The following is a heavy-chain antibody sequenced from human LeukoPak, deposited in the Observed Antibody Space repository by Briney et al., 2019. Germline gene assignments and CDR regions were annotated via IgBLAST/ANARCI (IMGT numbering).Heavy chain of an antibody. Sequence: GGSLRLSCTASGFTFSNYAMCWVRQAPGKGLEWVSTISDNADGTYYADSVKGRFTISRDNSKTTVYLQMNGLRAEDTAVYYCARLTLAYWGQGTLVSVSS. J-gene: IGHJ4*02. CDR2: ISDNADGT. V-gene: IGHV3-23*01. D-gene: IGHD2-21*02. CDR3: ARLTLAY. CDR1: GFTFSNYA.